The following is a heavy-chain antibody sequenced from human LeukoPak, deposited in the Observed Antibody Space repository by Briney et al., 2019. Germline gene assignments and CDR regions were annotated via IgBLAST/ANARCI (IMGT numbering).Heavy chain of an antibody. CDR1: GGSFSGYY. Sequence: PSETLSLTCAVYGGSFSGYYWSWIRQPPGKGLEWIGEINHSGSTNYNPSLKSRVTISVDTSKKQFSLKLSSVTAADPAVYYCARDKAATIKGFDYWGQGTLVTVSS. D-gene: IGHD5-12*01. V-gene: IGHV4-34*01. J-gene: IGHJ4*02. CDR3: ARDKAATIKGFDY. CDR2: INHSGST.